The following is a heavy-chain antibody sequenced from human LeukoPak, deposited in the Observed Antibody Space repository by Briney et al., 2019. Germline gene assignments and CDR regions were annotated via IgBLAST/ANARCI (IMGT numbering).Heavy chain of an antibody. J-gene: IGHJ2*01. V-gene: IGHV5-10-1*01. CDR1: GYRFTSYW. D-gene: IGHD1-14*01. CDR3: ARRNRDKAISLDL. Sequence: GESLKISCKGSGYRFTSYWISWVRQMPGRGLDWMARIDPSDSQTNYNPAFRGHVTVSIDKSITTAYLQWSSLEASDTAIYYCARRNRDKAISLDLWGRGTMVTVSS. CDR2: IDPSDSQT.